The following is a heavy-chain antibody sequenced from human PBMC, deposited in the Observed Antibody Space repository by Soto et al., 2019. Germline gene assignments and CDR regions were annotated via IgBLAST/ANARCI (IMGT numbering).Heavy chain of an antibody. J-gene: IGHJ4*02. D-gene: IGHD3-3*01. Sequence: PGGSLRLSCAASGFTFSSYSMNWVRQAPGKGLEWVSSISSSSSYIYYADSVKGRFTISRDNAKNSLYLQMNSLRAEDTAVYYCARDGHYDFWGGKFDYWGQGTLVTVSS. CDR1: GFTFSSYS. CDR3: ARDGHYDFWGGKFDY. CDR2: ISSSSSYI. V-gene: IGHV3-21*01.